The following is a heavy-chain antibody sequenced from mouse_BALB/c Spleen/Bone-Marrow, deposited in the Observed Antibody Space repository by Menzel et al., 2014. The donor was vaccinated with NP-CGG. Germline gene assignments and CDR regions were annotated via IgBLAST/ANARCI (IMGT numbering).Heavy chain of an antibody. CDR3: ATLTGTSY. J-gene: IGHJ3*01. CDR2: ITNGGGST. CDR1: GFPFSSYT. Sequence: DVHLVESGGGLVQPGGSLKLSCAASGFPFSSYTMSWFRQTPEKRLEWVAFITNGGGSTYYPDTLKGRFTISRDDAKNTLYLQMSSLKSEDTAMYYCATLTGTSYWGQGTLVTVSA. V-gene: IGHV5-12-2*01. D-gene: IGHD4-1*01.